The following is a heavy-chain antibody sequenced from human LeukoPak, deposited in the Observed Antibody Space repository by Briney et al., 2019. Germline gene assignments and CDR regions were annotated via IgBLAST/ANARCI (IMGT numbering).Heavy chain of an antibody. Sequence: SETLSLTCAVYGGSFSGYYWSWIRQPPGKGLEWIGEINHSGSTNYNPSLKSRVTISVDTSKNQFSLKLSSVTAADTAVYYCARDPVRSGFDYWGQGTLVTVSS. J-gene: IGHJ4*02. CDR2: INHSGST. V-gene: IGHV4-34*01. D-gene: IGHD2-15*01. CDR3: ARDPVRSGFDY. CDR1: GGSFSGYY.